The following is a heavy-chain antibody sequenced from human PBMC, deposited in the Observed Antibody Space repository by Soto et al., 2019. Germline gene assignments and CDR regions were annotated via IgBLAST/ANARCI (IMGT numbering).Heavy chain of an antibody. CDR3: AGTTYYYDSSGYYY. CDR1: GFTFSDYY. CDR2: ISSSGSTI. V-gene: IGHV3-11*01. D-gene: IGHD3-22*01. Sequence: GESLKISCAASGFTFSDYYMSWIRQAPGKGLEWVSYISSSGSTIYYADSVKGRFTISRDNAKNSLYLQMNSLRAEDTAVYYCAGTTYYYDSSGYYYWGQGTLVTVSS. J-gene: IGHJ4*02.